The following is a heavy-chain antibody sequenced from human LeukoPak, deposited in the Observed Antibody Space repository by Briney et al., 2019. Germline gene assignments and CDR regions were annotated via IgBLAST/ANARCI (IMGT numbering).Heavy chain of an antibody. Sequence: SETLSLTCTVSGGSISSYYWSWIRQPPGKGLEWIGYIYYSGSTNYNPSLKSRVTISVDTSKNQFSLKLSSVTAADTAVYYCARADVNGGSFDYWGQGTLVTVSS. CDR2: IYYSGST. D-gene: IGHD3-16*01. CDR3: ARADVNGGSFDY. J-gene: IGHJ4*02. CDR1: GGSISSYY. V-gene: IGHV4-59*01.